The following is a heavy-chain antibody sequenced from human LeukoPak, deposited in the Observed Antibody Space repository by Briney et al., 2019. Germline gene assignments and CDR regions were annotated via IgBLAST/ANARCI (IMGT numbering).Heavy chain of an antibody. CDR1: GFTLSDQF. CDR2: SRNRANSHTT. D-gene: IGHD6-19*01. CDR3: TRDGGSSGNTAFDI. Sequence: AGGSLRLSCAASGFTLSDQFMDWVRQAPGKGLEWIGRSRNRANSHTTEYAASVKGRFTVSRDDSGNLMYLQMNSLKIEDTAVYFCTRDGGSSGNTAFDIWGQGTEVTDSS. J-gene: IGHJ3*02. V-gene: IGHV3-72*01.